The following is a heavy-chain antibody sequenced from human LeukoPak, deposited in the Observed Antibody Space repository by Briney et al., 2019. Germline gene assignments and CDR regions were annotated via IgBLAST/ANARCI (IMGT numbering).Heavy chain of an antibody. V-gene: IGHV4-59*01. CDR2: IYYSGST. CDR3: ARGPYSSEH. D-gene: IGHD6-19*01. J-gene: IGHJ4*02. Sequence: SETLSLTCTVSGGSISSYYWSWIRQPPGKGLEWIGYIYYSGSTSYNPSLRSRVTISVDTSKNQFSLKLSSVTAADTAVYYCARGPYSSEHWGQGTLVTVSS. CDR1: GGSISSYY.